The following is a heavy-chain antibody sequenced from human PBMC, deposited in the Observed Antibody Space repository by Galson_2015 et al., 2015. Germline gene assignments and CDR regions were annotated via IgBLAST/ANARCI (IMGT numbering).Heavy chain of an antibody. CDR1: GFTFSSYG. V-gene: IGHV3-33*01. J-gene: IGHJ6*02. Sequence: LRLSCTASGFTFSSYGLHWVRQAPGKGLEWVAVIWYDGSNKYYADSVKGRFTISRDNSKNTLYLQMNSLRAEDTAVYYCARDRSITSYYYGMDVWGQGTTVTVSS. CDR3: ARDRSITSYYYGMDV. CDR2: IWYDGSNK.